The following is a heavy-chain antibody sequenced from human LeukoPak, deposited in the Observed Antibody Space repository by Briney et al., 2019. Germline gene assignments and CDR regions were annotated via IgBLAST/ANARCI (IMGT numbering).Heavy chain of an antibody. J-gene: IGHJ5*02. CDR1: GGSFSGYY. CDR2: INHSGST. CDR3: ERGGSGVWFDP. Sequence: SETLSLTCAVYGGSFSGYYWSWLRQPPGKGLEWIGEINHSGSTNYNPSLKSRVTISVDTSKNQFSLKLSSVTAADTAVYYCERGGSGVWFDPWGQGTLVTVSS. D-gene: IGHD3-10*01. V-gene: IGHV4-34*01.